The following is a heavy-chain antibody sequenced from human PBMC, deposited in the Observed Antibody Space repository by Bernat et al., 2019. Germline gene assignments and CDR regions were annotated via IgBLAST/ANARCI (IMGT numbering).Heavy chain of an antibody. D-gene: IGHD5-12*01. CDR3: ERVRNVDIVAMRGYFDN. CDR1: GFTFNNYW. Sequence: EVQLVESGGGLVQPGGSLRLSCAASGFTFNNYWMSWVRQAPGKGLEGVANIKEDGSEKYYVDSVKGRFTISRDNAKNSLYLQVNSLGAEDAAVYYCERVRNVDIVAMRGYFDNWGQGTLVTVSS. J-gene: IGHJ4*02. CDR2: IKEDGSEK. V-gene: IGHV3-7*01.